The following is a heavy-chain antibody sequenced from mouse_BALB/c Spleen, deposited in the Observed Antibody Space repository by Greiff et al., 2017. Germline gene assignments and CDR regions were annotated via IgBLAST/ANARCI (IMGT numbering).Heavy chain of an antibody. Sequence: EVQGVESGGGLVQPGGSRKLSCAASGFTFSSFGMHWVRQAPEKGLEWVAYISSGSSTIYYADTVKGRFTISRDNPKNTLFLQMTSLRSEDTAMYYCARSGAMDYWGQGTSVTVSS. J-gene: IGHJ4*01. CDR1: GFTFSSFG. CDR3: ARSGAMDY. V-gene: IGHV5-17*02. D-gene: IGHD3-1*01. CDR2: ISSGSSTI.